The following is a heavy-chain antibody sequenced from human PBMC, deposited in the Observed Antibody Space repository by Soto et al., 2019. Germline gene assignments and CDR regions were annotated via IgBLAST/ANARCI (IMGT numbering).Heavy chain of an antibody. D-gene: IGHD1-26*01. Sequence: EVQLLESGGGLVQPGGSLGLSCAASGFTFSRDARRWVRQAPGKGLEWVSAISGSGGSTYYADSVKGRFTISGDNSKNTLDLLMSRLRAEDTAIYYCARRCCGIYDDYWGQATLVTVSS. J-gene: IGHJ4*02. V-gene: IGHV3-23*01. CDR1: GFTFSRDA. CDR3: ARRCCGIYDDY. CDR2: ISGSGGST.